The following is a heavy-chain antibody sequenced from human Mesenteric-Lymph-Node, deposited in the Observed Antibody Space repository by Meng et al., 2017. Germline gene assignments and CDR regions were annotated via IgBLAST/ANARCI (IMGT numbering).Heavy chain of an antibody. CDR2: IYLAGSP. D-gene: IGHD2-15*01. CDR1: RGSLSGAY. J-gene: IGHJ4*02. V-gene: IGHV4-34*01. Sequence: GQIQPWGAGLLKPSEPRDLTCDVKRGSLSGAYWNWIRQPPGKGLEWIGQIYLAGSPNYNPSLESRVTISVDKSKNQFSLRLTSVTAADTAIFYCVRHGGKYFDSWGQGTLVTVSS. CDR3: VRHGGKYFDS.